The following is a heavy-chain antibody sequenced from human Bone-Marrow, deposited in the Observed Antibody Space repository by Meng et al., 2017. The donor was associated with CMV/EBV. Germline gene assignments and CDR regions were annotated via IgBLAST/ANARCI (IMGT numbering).Heavy chain of an antibody. D-gene: IGHD6-13*01. V-gene: IGHV3-30*04. CDR3: ARDSGSSWHYYYYGMDV. Sequence: GGSLRLSCAASGFTFSSYAMHWVRQAPGKGLEWVAVISYDGSNKYYADSVKGRFTISRDNSKNTLYLQMNSLRAEDTAVYYCARDSGSSWHYYYYGMDVWGQGTTVTVSS. CDR1: GFTFSSYA. CDR2: ISYDGSNK. J-gene: IGHJ6*02.